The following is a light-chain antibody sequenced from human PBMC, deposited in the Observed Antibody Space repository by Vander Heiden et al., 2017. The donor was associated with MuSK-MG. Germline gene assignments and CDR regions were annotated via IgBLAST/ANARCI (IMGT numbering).Light chain of an antibody. CDR3: QQSHSTLLT. CDR2: AAS. V-gene: IGKV1-39*01. Sequence: IQMTQSPSSLSASVGDRVSITCRASQSISSYLNWYQQKPGKAPKLLIYAASSLQSGVPTRFSGSGSGTDFTLTISSLQPEDFATYYCQQSHSTLLTFGGGTKVXIK. J-gene: IGKJ4*01. CDR1: QSISSY.